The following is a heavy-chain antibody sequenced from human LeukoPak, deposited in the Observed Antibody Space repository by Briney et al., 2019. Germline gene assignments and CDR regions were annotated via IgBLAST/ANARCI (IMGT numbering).Heavy chain of an antibody. CDR2: IYHSGNT. Sequence: SETLSLTCNVSGGSIRSYYWSWVRQPPGEGLEWIGYIYHSGNTNYNPSLKSRVTLSVDTSKNQLSLMLSSVTAADTAVYYCARGTYGSGSYYMSHFDYWGQGTLVTVSS. CDR3: ARGTYGSGSYYMSHFDY. V-gene: IGHV4-59*08. D-gene: IGHD3-10*01. CDR1: GGSIRSYY. J-gene: IGHJ4*02.